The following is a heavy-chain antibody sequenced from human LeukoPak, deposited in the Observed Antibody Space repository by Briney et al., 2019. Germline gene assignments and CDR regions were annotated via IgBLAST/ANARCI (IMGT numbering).Heavy chain of an antibody. CDR1: GFRFSSYS. CDR3: ARADYFDY. CDR2: ITSSGSAI. J-gene: IGHJ4*02. V-gene: IGHV3-48*02. Sequence: GGPLRLSCAASGFRFSSYSMNWVRQAPGKGLEWVSYITSSGSAINYADSVKGRFTISRENAKNSLYLQMNSLRDEDTALYYCARADYFDYWGQGNLVTVSS.